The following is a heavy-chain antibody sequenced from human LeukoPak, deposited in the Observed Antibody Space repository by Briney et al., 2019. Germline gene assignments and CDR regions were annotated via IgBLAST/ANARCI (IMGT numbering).Heavy chain of an antibody. V-gene: IGHV3-23*01. D-gene: IGHD6-6*01. Sequence: QAGGSLRLSCAASGFTFSSYAMSWVRQAPGKGPEWVSAISGSGGSTDYADSVKGRFTISRDKSKNTLYLQMNSLGAEDTAVYYCAKGGTNWGIAARRWDYWGQGTLVTVSS. CDR1: GFTFSSYA. CDR3: AKGGTNWGIAARRWDY. J-gene: IGHJ4*02. CDR2: ISGSGGST.